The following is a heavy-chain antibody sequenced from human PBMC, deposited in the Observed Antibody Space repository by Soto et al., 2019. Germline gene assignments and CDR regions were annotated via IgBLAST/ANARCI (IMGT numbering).Heavy chain of an antibody. CDR3: AKRGIDFCGGYSDY. V-gene: IGHV3-23*01. J-gene: IGHJ4*02. CDR2: ISGSGGST. CDR1: GFTFSSYA. D-gene: IGHD3-3*01. Sequence: EVQLLESGGGLVQPGGSLRLSCAASGFTFSSYAMSWVRQAPGKGLEWVSAISGSGGSTYYADSVKGRFTISRDNSKNTLYLQMNSLRTEDTAVNYCAKRGIDFCGGYSDYWGQGTLVTVSS.